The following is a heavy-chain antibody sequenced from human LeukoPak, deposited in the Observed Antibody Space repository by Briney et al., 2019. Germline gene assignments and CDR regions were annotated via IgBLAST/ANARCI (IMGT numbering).Heavy chain of an antibody. CDR3: ARERSYCGGDCYNWFDP. CDR2: ISGSGGST. V-gene: IGHV3-23*01. D-gene: IGHD2-21*02. J-gene: IGHJ5*02. Sequence: PGGSLRLSCAASGFTFSSYAMSWVRQAPGKGLEWVSAISGSGGSTYYADSVKGRFTISRDNSKNTLYLQMNSLRAEDTAVYYCARERSYCGGDCYNWFDPWGQGTLVTVSS. CDR1: GFTFSSYA.